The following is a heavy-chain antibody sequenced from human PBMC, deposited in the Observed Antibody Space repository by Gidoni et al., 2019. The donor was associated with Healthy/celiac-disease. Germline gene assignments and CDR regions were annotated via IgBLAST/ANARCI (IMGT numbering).Heavy chain of an antibody. J-gene: IGHJ3*02. D-gene: IGHD3-9*01. CDR2: ISPGDSDT. V-gene: IGHV5-51*01. CDR3: ASTGYFDWLWGDHDAFDI. Sequence: EVQLVQSGAEVKKPGESLKISCKGSGYSFTSYWIGWVRQMPGKGLEWMGIISPGDSDTRYSPSSQGQVTISADKSISTAYLQWSSLKASDTAMYYCASTGYFDWLWGDHDAFDIWGQGTMVTVSS. CDR1: GYSFTSYW.